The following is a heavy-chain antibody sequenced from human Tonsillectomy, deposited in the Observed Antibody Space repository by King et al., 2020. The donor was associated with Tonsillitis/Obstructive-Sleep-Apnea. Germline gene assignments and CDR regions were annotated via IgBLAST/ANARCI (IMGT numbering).Heavy chain of an antibody. D-gene: IGHD3-10*01. J-gene: IGHJ6*03. CDR2: VIPIFGTA. Sequence: QLVQSGAEVKKPGSSVKVSCKASGGTFSSYAISWVRQAPGQGLEWMGGVIPIFGTANYAQKFQGRVTITADESTSTAYIGLRSRGSVDTAGYYCASLRACGGCYYGSGSYYNDVEGGYYYYMDVWGKGTTVTVSS. CDR3: ASLRACGGCYYGSGSYYNDVEGGYYYYMDV. V-gene: IGHV1-69*01. CDR1: GGTFSSYA.